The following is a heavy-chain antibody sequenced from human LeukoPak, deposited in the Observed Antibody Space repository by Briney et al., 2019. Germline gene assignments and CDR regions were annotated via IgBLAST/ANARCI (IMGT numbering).Heavy chain of an antibody. V-gene: IGHV3-30*03. Sequence: GRSLRLSCAASGFTFSSYGMHWVRQAPGKGPEWVAVISYDGSNKYYADSVKGRFTISRDNSKNTLYLQMNSLRAEDTAVYYCTTGSGSYYYWGQGTLVTVSS. CDR2: ISYDGSNK. CDR1: GFTFSSYG. CDR3: TTGSGSYYY. D-gene: IGHD3-10*01. J-gene: IGHJ4*02.